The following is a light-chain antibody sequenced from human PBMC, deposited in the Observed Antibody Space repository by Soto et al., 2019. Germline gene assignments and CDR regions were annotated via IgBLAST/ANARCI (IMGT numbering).Light chain of an antibody. Sequence: ALTQPASVSGSPGQSITISCNGTSTDIGTYNFVSWYQQQPGIAPRLIIYDVSYRPSGISNRFAGSKSGNSASLSISGLRVEDEADYFCASYTTCSTFIFGGGTQLTVL. CDR2: DVS. CDR1: STDIGTYNF. CDR3: ASYTTCSTFI. J-gene: IGLJ2*01. V-gene: IGLV2-14*03.